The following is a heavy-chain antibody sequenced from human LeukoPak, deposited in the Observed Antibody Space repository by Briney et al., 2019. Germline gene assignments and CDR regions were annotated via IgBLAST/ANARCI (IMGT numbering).Heavy chain of an antibody. CDR3: ARVGYYGSGSYSIVY. V-gene: IGHV4-59*01. Sequence: PSETLSLTCTVSGGSISSYYWSWIRQPPGKGLEWIGYIHYSGSTNYNPSLKSRVTISVDTSKNQFSLKLSSVTAADTAVYYCARVGYYGSGSYSIVYWGQGTLVTVSS. D-gene: IGHD3-10*01. CDR1: GGSISSYY. CDR2: IHYSGST. J-gene: IGHJ4*02.